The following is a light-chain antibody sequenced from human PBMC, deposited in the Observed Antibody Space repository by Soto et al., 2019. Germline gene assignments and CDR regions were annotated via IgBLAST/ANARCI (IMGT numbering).Light chain of an antibody. V-gene: IGKV3-15*01. Sequence: EIVLTQSPATLSVSPGESATLSCRASRSVTGNLAWFQHKPGQAPRLLIYHASIRATGVPARFSGSASGTDFTLTISSLQSEDFALYYCQQYNNWPPWTFGQGTKVEIK. J-gene: IGKJ1*01. CDR3: QQYNNWPPWT. CDR2: HAS. CDR1: RSVTGN.